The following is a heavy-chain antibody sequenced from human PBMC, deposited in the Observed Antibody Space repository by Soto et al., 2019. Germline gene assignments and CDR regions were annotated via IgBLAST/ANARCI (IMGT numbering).Heavy chain of an antibody. CDR2: ISGSGGST. J-gene: IGHJ4*02. Sequence: GGSLRLSCAASGFTFSTYAMTWVRQAPGKGLEWVSAISGSGGSTYYADSVKGRFTISRDNSKNTLYLQMNSLRAEDTAVYYCAKVPYDILTGLDYWGQGTLVTVSS. V-gene: IGHV3-23*01. CDR3: AKVPYDILTGLDY. D-gene: IGHD3-9*01. CDR1: GFTFSTYA.